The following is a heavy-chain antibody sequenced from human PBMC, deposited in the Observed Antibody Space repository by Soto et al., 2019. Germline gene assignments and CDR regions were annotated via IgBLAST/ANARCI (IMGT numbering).Heavy chain of an antibody. Sequence: PSETLSLTCTVSGGSISSYYWSWIRQPPGKGLEWIGYIYYSGSTNYNPSLKSRVTISVDTSKNQFSLKLSSVTAADTAVYYCARERYDFWSGYYRNYYYYMDVWGKGTTVTVSS. D-gene: IGHD3-3*01. CDR2: IYYSGST. CDR1: GGSISSYY. CDR3: ARERYDFWSGYYRNYYYYMDV. V-gene: IGHV4-59*01. J-gene: IGHJ6*03.